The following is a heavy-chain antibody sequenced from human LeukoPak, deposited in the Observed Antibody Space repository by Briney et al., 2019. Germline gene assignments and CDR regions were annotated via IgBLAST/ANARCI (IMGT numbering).Heavy chain of an antibody. V-gene: IGHV1-2*04. CDR2: INPNSGGT. CDR3: ARRGVMKGLDY. J-gene: IGHJ4*02. D-gene: IGHD3-16*01. CDR1: GYTFTGYY. Sequence: ASVKVSCKASGYTFTGYYMHWVRQAPGQGLEWMGWINPNSGGTNYAQKFQGWVTMTRDTSISTAYMELSSLRSEDTAVYYCARRGVMKGLDYWGQGTLVTVSS.